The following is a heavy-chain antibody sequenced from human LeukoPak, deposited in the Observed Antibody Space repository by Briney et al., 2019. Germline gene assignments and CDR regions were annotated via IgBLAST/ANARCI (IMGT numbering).Heavy chain of an antibody. CDR3: AGTLENDY. CDR1: GYTFTGYY. J-gene: IGHJ4*02. V-gene: IGHV1-24*01. Sequence: ASVKVSCKASGYTFTGYYMHWVRQAPGKGLEWMGGFDPEDGETIYAQKFQGRVTMTEDTSTDTAYMELSSLRSEDTAVYYCAGTLENDYWGQGTLVTVSS. CDR2: FDPEDGET. D-gene: IGHD1-1*01.